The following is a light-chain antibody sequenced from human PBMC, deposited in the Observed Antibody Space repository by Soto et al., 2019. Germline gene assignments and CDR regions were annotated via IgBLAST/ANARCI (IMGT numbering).Light chain of an antibody. CDR2: LNSDGSH. CDR1: SGHSSYA. J-gene: IGLJ2*01. Sequence: QSVLTQSPSASASLGASVKLTFTLSSGHSSYAIAWHQQQPGKGPRFLMKLNSDGSHNKGDGIPDRFSGSSSGAERYLTISSLQSEDEADYYCQTWGTGVRVFGGGTKVTVL. V-gene: IGLV4-69*01. CDR3: QTWGTGVRV.